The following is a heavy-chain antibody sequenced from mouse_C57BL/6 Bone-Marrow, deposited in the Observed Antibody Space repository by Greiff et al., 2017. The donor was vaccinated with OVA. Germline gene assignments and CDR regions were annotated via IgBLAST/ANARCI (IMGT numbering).Heavy chain of an antibody. V-gene: IGHV1-75*01. CDR2: IFPGSGST. D-gene: IGHD1-1*01. Sequence: VQGVESGPELVKPGASVKISCKASGYTFTDYYINWVKQRPGQGLEWIGWIFPGSGSTYYNEKFKGKATLTVDKSSSTAYMLLSSLTSEDSAVYFCAREGITTVVATYWYFDVWGTGTTVTVSS. CDR3: AREGITTVVATYWYFDV. J-gene: IGHJ1*03. CDR1: GYTFTDYY.